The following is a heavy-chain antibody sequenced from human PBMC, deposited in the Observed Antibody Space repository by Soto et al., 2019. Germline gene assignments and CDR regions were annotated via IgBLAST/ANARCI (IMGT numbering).Heavy chain of an antibody. Sequence: EVQLVESGGGLIKPGGSLRLSCAASGFTFSSYAMNWVRQAPGKGLEWVSSISSSSTYICYEDSRFTISRDNAKNSLYLQMNGLRVEDTAVYYCARGYRGVPSQYEVNDAFDIWGQGTMVTVSS. CDR2: ISSSSTYI. CDR1: GFTFSSYA. CDR3: ARGYRGVPSQYEVNDAFDI. V-gene: IGHV3-21*01. J-gene: IGHJ3*02. D-gene: IGHD3-10*01.